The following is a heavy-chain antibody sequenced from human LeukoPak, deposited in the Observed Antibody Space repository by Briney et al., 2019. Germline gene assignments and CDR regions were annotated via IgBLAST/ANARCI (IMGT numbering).Heavy chain of an antibody. D-gene: IGHD5-18*01. J-gene: IGHJ5*02. CDR1: GFTFSSYA. CDR2: ISGSGGST. V-gene: IGHV3-23*01. CDR3: AKSDTASPRLKDWFDP. Sequence: GGSLRLSCAASGFTFSSYAMSWVRQAPGKGLEWVSAISGSGGSTYYADSVKGRFTISRDNSKNTLYLQMNSLRAEDTAVYYCAKSDTASPRLKDWFDPWSQGTLVTVSS.